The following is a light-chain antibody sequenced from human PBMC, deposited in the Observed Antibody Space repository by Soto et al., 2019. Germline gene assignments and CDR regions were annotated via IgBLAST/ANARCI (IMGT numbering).Light chain of an antibody. CDR1: SSDVGAYDF. CDR2: EVS. J-gene: IGLJ1*01. CDR3: SSRRTSNTRV. V-gene: IGLV2-14*03. Sequence: QSALTQPASVSGSPGQSIAISCTGTSSDVGAYDFVSWYQQHPDKAPKLLIYEVSNRPSGVSDRFSGSKSVNTATLTISGLQAEDGADYYCSSRRTSNTRVFGTGTQLTVL.